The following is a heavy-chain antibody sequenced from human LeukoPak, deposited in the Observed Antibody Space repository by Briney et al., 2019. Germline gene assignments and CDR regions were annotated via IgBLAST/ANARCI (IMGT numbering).Heavy chain of an antibody. D-gene: IGHD3-22*01. CDR2: IYTSGST. CDR1: GGSISSYY. CDR3: ARDLADYYYDSSGYYFYAFDI. J-gene: IGHJ3*02. Sequence: SETLSLTCTVSGGSISSYYWSWIRQPAGKGLEWIGRIYTSGSTNCNPSLKSRVTISVDKSKNQFSLKLSSVTAADTAVYYYARDLADYYYDSSGYYFYAFDIWGQGTMVTVSS. V-gene: IGHV4-4*07.